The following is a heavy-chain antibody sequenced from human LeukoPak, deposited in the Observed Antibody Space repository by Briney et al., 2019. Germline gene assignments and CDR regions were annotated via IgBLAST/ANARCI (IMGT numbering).Heavy chain of an antibody. CDR2: IYYSGST. D-gene: IGHD3-22*01. CDR3: ARNKPGRIVAGGWFDP. V-gene: IGHV4-61*01. J-gene: IGHJ5*02. Sequence: SETLSLTCAVSGYSISSGYYWSWIRQPPGKGLEWIGYIYYSGSTNYNPSLKSRVTISVDTSKNQFSLKLSSVTAADTAVYYCARNKPGRIVAGGWFDPWGQGTLVTVSS. CDR1: GYSISSGYY.